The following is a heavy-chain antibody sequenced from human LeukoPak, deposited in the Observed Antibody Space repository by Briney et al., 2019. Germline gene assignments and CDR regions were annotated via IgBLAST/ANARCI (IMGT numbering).Heavy chain of an antibody. Sequence: PSETLSLTCTVSGGSISSYYWSWIRQPPGKGLEWVGYIYYSGSTNYNPSLKSRVTISVDTSKNQFSLTLSSVTAADTAVYYCARVTYYYDSSGYYYYGYYMDVWGKGTTVTISS. D-gene: IGHD3-22*01. V-gene: IGHV4-59*01. J-gene: IGHJ6*03. CDR1: GGSISSYY. CDR2: IYYSGST. CDR3: ARVTYYYDSSGYYYYGYYMDV.